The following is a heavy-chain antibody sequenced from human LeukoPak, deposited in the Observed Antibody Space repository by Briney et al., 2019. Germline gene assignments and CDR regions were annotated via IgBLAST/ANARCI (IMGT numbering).Heavy chain of an antibody. J-gene: IGHJ6*02. V-gene: IGHV3-30-3*01. CDR2: TSHDGSKK. CDR3: ARCPYDYTTSGGMDV. CDR1: GFTFSSNA. Sequence: GRSLRLSCAASGFTFSSNAMHWVRQAPGKGLEWVAVTSHDGSKKYYADSVKGRFTISRDNSKNTLYLQMNSLRTQDTAVYYCARCPYDYTTSGGMDVWGQGTTVTVSS. D-gene: IGHD3-16*01.